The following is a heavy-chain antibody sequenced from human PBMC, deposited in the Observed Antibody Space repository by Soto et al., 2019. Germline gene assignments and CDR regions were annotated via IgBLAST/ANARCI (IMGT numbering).Heavy chain of an antibody. D-gene: IGHD3-22*01. CDR1: GYTFTSYY. CDR3: ARKHFPYYYDSSGDDAFDI. CDR2: INPSGGST. V-gene: IGHV1-46*01. Sequence: GASVKVSCKASGYTFTSYYMHWVRQAPGQGLEWMGIINPSGGSTSYAQKFQGRVTMTRDTSTSTVYMELSSLRSEDTAVYYCARKHFPYYYDSSGDDAFDIWGQGTMVTVSS. J-gene: IGHJ3*02.